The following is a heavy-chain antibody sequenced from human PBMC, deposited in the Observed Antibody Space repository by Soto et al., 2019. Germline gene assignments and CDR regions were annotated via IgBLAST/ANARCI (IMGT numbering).Heavy chain of an antibody. V-gene: IGHV4-34*01. Sequence: SETLSLTCAVYGGSFSGYYWSWIRQPPGKGLEWIGEINHSGSTNYNPSLKSRVTISVDTSKNQFSLKLSSVTAADTAVYYCARGYQAASFDIWGQGTMVTVSS. CDR1: GGSFSGYY. J-gene: IGHJ3*02. D-gene: IGHD2-2*01. CDR2: INHSGST. CDR3: ARGYQAASFDI.